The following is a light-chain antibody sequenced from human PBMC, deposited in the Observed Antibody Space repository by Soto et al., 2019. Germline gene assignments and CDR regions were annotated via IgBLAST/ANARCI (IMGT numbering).Light chain of an antibody. Sequence: QSVLTQPPSASGTPGQRVTISCSGSSSNIGSNVVSWYQQLPGTAPKLLIYNNYYRPSGVPDRFSGSKSDTSASLAISGLQSEDETDYYCATWDERLRGVVFGGGTKVTVL. CDR3: ATWDERLRGVV. CDR2: NNY. CDR1: SSNIGSNV. J-gene: IGLJ3*02. V-gene: IGLV1-44*01.